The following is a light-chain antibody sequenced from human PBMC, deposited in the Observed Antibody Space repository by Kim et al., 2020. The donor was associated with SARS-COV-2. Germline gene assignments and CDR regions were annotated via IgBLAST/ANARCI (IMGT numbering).Light chain of an antibody. Sequence: GESVTIDCSGTGSNVSYYNYVSWYQHHPSKAPRLIIYDVTKRPSGVPDRFSGTKSDNTASLTNSGLQAEDEGDYYCCSYTGSYTFIFGGGTQLTVL. CDR2: DVT. J-gene: IGLJ2*01. CDR3: CSYTGSYTFI. CDR1: GSNVSYYNY. V-gene: IGLV2-11*01.